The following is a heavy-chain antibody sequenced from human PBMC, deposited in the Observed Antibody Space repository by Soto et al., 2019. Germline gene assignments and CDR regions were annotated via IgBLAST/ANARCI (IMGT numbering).Heavy chain of an antibody. V-gene: IGHV4-30-4*01. CDR3: ARGLIAAAAYDAFDI. CDR1: GGSISSGDYY. CDR2: IYYSGST. J-gene: IGHJ3*02. D-gene: IGHD6-13*01. Sequence: QVQLQESGPGLVKPSQTLSLSCTVSGGSISSGDYYWSWIRQPPGKGLEWIGYIYYSGSTYYNPSLKSRVSISVDTSKNQFSLKLSSVTAADTAVYYCARGLIAAAAYDAFDIWAQGTMVTVSS.